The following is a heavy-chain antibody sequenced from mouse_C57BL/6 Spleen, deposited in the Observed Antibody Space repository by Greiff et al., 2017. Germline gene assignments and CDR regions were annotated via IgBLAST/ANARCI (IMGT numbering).Heavy chain of an antibody. Sequence: QVQLQQSGAELVKPGASVKISCKASGYAFSSYWMNWVKQRPGKGLEWIGQIFPGDGDTNYNGKFKGKAPLTADKSSSTAYMQLSSLTSEDSAVYFCARSGAQATDFDYWGQGTTLTVSS. CDR2: IFPGDGDT. D-gene: IGHD3-2*02. J-gene: IGHJ2*01. V-gene: IGHV1-80*01. CDR3: ARSGAQATDFDY. CDR1: GYAFSSYW.